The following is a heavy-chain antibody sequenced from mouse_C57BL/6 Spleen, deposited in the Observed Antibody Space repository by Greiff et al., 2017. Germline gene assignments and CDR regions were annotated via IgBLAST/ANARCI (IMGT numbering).Heavy chain of an antibody. Sequence: EVKLVASGGGLVKPGGSLKLSCAASGFTFSSYAMSWVRQTPEKRLEWVATISDGGSYTYYPDNVKGRFTISRDNAKNNLYLQMSHLKSEDAAMXYCARVSYGSSYGYFDDWGTGTTVTVSS. CDR3: ARVSYGSSYGYFDD. CDR2: ISDGGSYT. CDR1: GFTFSSYA. V-gene: IGHV5-4*03. D-gene: IGHD1-1*01. J-gene: IGHJ1*03.